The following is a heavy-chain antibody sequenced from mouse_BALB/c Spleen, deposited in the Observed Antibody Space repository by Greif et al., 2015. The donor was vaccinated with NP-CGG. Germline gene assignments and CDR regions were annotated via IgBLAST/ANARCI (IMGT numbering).Heavy chain of an antibody. CDR1: GFTFSSFG. Sequence: EVQLVESGGGLVQPGGSRKLSCAASGFTFSSFGMHWVRQAPEKGLERVAYISSGSSTIYYADTVKGRFTISRDNPKNTLFLQMTSLRSEDTAMYYCARLFDYWGQGTTLTVSS. CDR3: ARLFDY. V-gene: IGHV5-17*02. J-gene: IGHJ2*01. CDR2: ISSGSSTI.